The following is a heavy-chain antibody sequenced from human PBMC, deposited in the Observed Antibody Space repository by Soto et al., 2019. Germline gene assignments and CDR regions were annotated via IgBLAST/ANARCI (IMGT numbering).Heavy chain of an antibody. J-gene: IGHJ6*01. V-gene: IGHV3-23*01. D-gene: IGHD1-1*01. Sequence: EVQLLESGGGLVQPGGSLRLSCAASGFTFSNNAMTWARQAPGKGLEWVSVVNGTGAVTFYADSVKGRFTISRDNPKNTRYLHMNNRGDADTAVYYCAKSRDLQLIRRSGMDVWGQGNRVNVS. CDR3: AKSRDLQLIRRSGMDV. CDR2: VNGTGAVT. CDR1: GFTFSNNA.